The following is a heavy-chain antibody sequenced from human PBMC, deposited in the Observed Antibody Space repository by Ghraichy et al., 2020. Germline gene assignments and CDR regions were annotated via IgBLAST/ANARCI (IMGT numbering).Heavy chain of an antibody. V-gene: IGHV3-23*01. CDR3: AKPRLRYYYDSSGYYNDAFHI. D-gene: IGHD3-22*01. Sequence: GGSLRLSCAASGFTFSSYAMSWVRQAPGKGLEWVSGVSGSGGSTYYADSVKGRFTISRDNSRNTLYLQMNSLRAEDTAVYYCAKPRLRYYYDSSGYYNDAFHIWGQGTMVTVSS. CDR1: GFTFSSYA. CDR2: VSGSGGST. J-gene: IGHJ3*02.